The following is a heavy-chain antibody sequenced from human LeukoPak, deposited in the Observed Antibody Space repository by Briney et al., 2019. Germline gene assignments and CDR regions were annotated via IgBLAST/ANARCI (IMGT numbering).Heavy chain of an antibody. D-gene: IGHD3-16*01. CDR2: INPNSGGT. CDR3: ARDLFWGYGVYFDY. J-gene: IGHJ4*02. CDR1: GYTFTGYY. V-gene: IGHV1-2*02. Sequence: ASVKVSCKASGYTFTGYYMHWVRQAPGQGLEWMGWINPNSGGTNYAQKFQGRVTMTRDTSISTAYMELSRPRSDDTAVYYCARDLFWGYGVYFDYWGQGTLVTVSS.